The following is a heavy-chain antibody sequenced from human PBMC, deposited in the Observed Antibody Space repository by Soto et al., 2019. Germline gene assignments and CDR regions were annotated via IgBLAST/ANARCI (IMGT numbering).Heavy chain of an antibody. J-gene: IGHJ4*02. CDR1: GYIFPSCT. CDR3: AIANYGDNDY. D-gene: IGHD4-17*01. V-gene: IGHV1-18*01. Sequence: QVQLVQSGAEVKKPGASVKVSCKAPGYIFPSCTIIWVRQAPGQGLEWMGWISAYNGNIKDAQKFQGRFTMTTDTFTSTAYMELRSLTSDDTAMYYCAIANYGDNDYWGQGTLVTVSS. CDR2: ISAYNGNI.